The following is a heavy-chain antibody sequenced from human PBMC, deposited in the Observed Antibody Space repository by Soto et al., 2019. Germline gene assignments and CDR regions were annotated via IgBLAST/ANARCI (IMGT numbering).Heavy chain of an antibody. V-gene: IGHV3-74*03. Sequence: GGSVRLSCAASGFSFSSYWMHWVRQVPGRGLVWVSGINSDGTATEYADSVKGRFAISRDNANNTLHLQMSSLRAEDTAVYYCARGSGFQAGVHGYWGQGTLVTVSS. CDR2: INSDGTAT. CDR1: GFSFSSYW. D-gene: IGHD6-25*01. J-gene: IGHJ4*02. CDR3: ARGSGFQAGVHGY.